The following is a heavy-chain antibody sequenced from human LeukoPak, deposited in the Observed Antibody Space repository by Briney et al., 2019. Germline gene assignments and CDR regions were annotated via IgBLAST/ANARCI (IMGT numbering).Heavy chain of an antibody. J-gene: IGHJ4*02. CDR1: GFTVTNDY. V-gene: IGHV3-66*01. D-gene: IGHD2-2*01. Sequence: GGSLRLSCAVSGFTVTNDYMNWVRQAPGKGLEWVSIIYSGSGTYYADSVKGRFTISRDNAKNSLFLQMNSLTAEDTAVYYCARDKYLSAVPVIGVFDSWGQGILVTVSS. CDR2: IYSGSGT. CDR3: ARDKYLSAVPVIGVFDS.